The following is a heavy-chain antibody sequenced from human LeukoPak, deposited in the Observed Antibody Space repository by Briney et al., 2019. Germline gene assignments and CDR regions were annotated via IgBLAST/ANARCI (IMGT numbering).Heavy chain of an antibody. Sequence: ASVKVSCKASGYTFTGYYMHWVRQAPGQGLEWMGWINPNSGGTNYAQKFQGRVTMTRDTSISTAYMELSRLRSDDTAVYYCARDRSSYYDFWSGYDNWFDPWGQGTLVTVSS. D-gene: IGHD3-3*01. CDR2: INPNSGGT. V-gene: IGHV1-2*02. CDR1: GYTFTGYY. J-gene: IGHJ5*02. CDR3: ARDRSSYYDFWSGYDNWFDP.